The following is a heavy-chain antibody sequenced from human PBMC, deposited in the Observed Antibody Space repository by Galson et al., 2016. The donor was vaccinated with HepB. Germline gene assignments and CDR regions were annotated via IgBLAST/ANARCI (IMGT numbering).Heavy chain of an antibody. CDR2: IYHTGST. CDR3: ARGKGRGGFDY. D-gene: IGHD3-10*01. V-gene: IGHV4-30-2*01. J-gene: IGHJ4*02. CDR1: GGSISSGGYS. Sequence: TLSLTCAVSGGSISSGGYSWSWIRQPPGKGLEWIGYIYHTGSTYYNPSPESRVTISGDRSKNQFSLKLSTVTAADTALYYCARGKGRGGFDYWGQGTLVTISS.